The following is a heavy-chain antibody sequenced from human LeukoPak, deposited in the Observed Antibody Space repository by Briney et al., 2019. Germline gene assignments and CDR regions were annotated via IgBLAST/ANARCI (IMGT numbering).Heavy chain of an antibody. V-gene: IGHV3-48*03. CDR3: ARDRGGDFDY. D-gene: IGHD2-21*01. Sequence: PPGGSLRLSCAASGFTFSSYEMNWVRQAPGKGLHGVSYISSSGSTIYYADSVKGRFTISRDNAKNSLYLQMNSLRAEDTAVYYCARDRGGDFDYWGQGTLVTVSS. J-gene: IGHJ4*02. CDR1: GFTFSSYE. CDR2: ISSSGSTI.